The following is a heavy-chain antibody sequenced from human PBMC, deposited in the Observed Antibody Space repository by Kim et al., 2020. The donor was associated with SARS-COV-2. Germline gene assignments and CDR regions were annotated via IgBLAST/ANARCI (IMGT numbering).Heavy chain of an antibody. CDR2: ISSSSSYI. V-gene: IGHV3-21*01. CDR1: GFTFSSYS. D-gene: IGHD3-10*01. CDR3: ARDRYALRKTGSDYYYYYGMDV. Sequence: GGSLRLSCAASGFTFSSYSMNWVRQAPGKGLEWVSSISSSSSYIYYADSVKGRFTISRDNAKNSLYLQMNSLRAEDTAVYYCARDRYALRKTGSDYYYYYGMDVWGQGTTVTVSS. J-gene: IGHJ6*02.